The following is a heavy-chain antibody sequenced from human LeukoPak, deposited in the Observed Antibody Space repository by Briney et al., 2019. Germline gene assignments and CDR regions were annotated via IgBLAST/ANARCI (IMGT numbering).Heavy chain of an antibody. V-gene: IGHV1-2*02. Sequence: ASVKVSCKASGYTFTGYYMHWVRQAPGQGLERMGWINPNSGGTNYAQKFQGRVTMTRDTSISTAYMELSRLRSDDTAAYYCARGRISQYYMDVWGKGTTVTVSS. D-gene: IGHD2/OR15-2a*01. J-gene: IGHJ6*03. CDR1: GYTFTGYY. CDR2: INPNSGGT. CDR3: ARGRISQYYMDV.